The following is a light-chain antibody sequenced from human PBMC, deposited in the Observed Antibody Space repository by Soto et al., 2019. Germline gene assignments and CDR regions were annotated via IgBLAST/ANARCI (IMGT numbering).Light chain of an antibody. V-gene: IGKV1-12*01. J-gene: IGKJ1*01. CDR2: AAS. CDR1: QGISSW. CDR3: QQSYSTQWT. Sequence: DIQMTQSPSSVSASVVDRVTITFRASQGISSWLGWYQQKPGQAPKLLIYAASSLQSGVPSRFSGSGSGTDFTLTISSLQPEDFATYYCQQSYSTQWTFGQGTKV.